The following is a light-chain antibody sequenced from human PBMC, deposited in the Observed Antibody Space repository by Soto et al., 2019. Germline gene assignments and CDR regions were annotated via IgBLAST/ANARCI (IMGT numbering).Light chain of an antibody. CDR1: QSLVYSDGNTY. V-gene: IGKV2-24*01. Sequence: IVMTQTPLSSPVTLGQPASISCRSSQSLVYSDGNTYLSWLQQRPGQPPRLLLYKISNRLSGVADRFSGSGAGTDFTLKIRRVEAEDVGLYYCMQATEFPWTFGQGTRVEIK. CDR2: KIS. CDR3: MQATEFPWT. J-gene: IGKJ1*01.